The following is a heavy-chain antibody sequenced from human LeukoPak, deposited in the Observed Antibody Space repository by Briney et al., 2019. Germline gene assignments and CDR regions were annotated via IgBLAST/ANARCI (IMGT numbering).Heavy chain of an antibody. CDR1: GFTFSSYD. J-gene: IGHJ6*02. CDR2: ISYDGSNE. D-gene: IGHD1-26*01. Sequence: GGSLRLSCAASGFTFSSYDFHWVRQAPGQGLEWLALISYDGSNEYYADSVRGRFTISRDNSNNILHLQMNSLRAEDTAVYYCAKDRGGYFGGMDVWGQGTTVTVSS. CDR3: AKDRGGYFGGMDV. V-gene: IGHV3-30*18.